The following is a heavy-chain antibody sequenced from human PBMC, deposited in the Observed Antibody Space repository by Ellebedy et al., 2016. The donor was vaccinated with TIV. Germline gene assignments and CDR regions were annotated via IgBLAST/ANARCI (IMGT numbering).Heavy chain of an antibody. V-gene: IGHV3-33*01. CDR3: ARDISSGWYDGLGE. CDR2: IWYDGSKN. D-gene: IGHD6-19*01. Sequence: GESLKISCAASGFTFSAYGIHWVRQAPGKGLEWVAMIWYDGSKNYSADSVQGRFSISRDNSKNTVFLQMNSLRVEDTAVYYCARDISSGWYDGLGEWGQGTLVTVSS. CDR1: GFTFSAYG. J-gene: IGHJ4*02.